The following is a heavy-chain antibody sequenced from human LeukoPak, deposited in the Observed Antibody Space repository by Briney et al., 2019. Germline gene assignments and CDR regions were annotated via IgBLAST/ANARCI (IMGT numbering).Heavy chain of an antibody. CDR3: AKSFWWFGEFSPFDY. J-gene: IGHJ4*02. D-gene: IGHD3-10*01. Sequence: GGSLRLSCAASGFTFSSYDMSWVRQAPGKGLEWVSSISSSRSSIYYADSMKGRFTISRDNAKNSLYLQMNSLRAEDTAVYYCAKSFWWFGEFSPFDYWGQGTLVTVSS. V-gene: IGHV3-21*01. CDR2: ISSSRSSI. CDR1: GFTFSSYD.